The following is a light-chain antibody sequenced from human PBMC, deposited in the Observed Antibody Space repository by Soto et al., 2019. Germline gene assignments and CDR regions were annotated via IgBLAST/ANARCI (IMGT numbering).Light chain of an antibody. V-gene: IGLV2-14*01. CDR3: SSYTSSSTLGV. CDR1: SSDVGGYNY. Sequence: QSALTQPASVSGSPVQSITIACTGTSSDVGGYNYVSWYQQHPGKAPKLTIYDVSNRPSGVSNRLSGSKSGNTASLTISGLKAEDEADYYGSSYTSSSTLGVFGGGTTLTVL. J-gene: IGLJ2*01. CDR2: DVS.